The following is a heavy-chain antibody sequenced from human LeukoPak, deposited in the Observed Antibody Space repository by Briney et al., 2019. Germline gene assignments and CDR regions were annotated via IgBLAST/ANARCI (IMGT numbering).Heavy chain of an antibody. Sequence: GGSLRLSCAASGFTFDDYAMHWVRQAPGKGLEWDSGFSWNSGSIGYADSVKGRFTISRDNAKNSLYLQMNSLRAEDTALYYCARHAVAGTPDAFDIWGQGTMVTVSS. CDR1: GFTFDDYA. D-gene: IGHD6-19*01. J-gene: IGHJ3*02. CDR3: ARHAVAGTPDAFDI. V-gene: IGHV3-9*01. CDR2: FSWNSGSI.